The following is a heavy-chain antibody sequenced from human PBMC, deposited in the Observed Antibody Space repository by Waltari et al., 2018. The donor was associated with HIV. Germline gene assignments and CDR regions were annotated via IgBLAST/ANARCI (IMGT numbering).Heavy chain of an antibody. D-gene: IGHD3-10*01. J-gene: IGHJ4*02. Sequence: QVQLPQSGAEVKKPVASVKLSCKASGYTFTGYYMHWVRQAPGQGLEWMGWINPNSGGTNYAQKFQGRVTMTRDTSISTAHMELSRLRSDDTAVYYCARADYYGSGSQDYWGQGTLVTVSS. CDR2: INPNSGGT. CDR1: GYTFTGYY. V-gene: IGHV1-2*02. CDR3: ARADYYGSGSQDY.